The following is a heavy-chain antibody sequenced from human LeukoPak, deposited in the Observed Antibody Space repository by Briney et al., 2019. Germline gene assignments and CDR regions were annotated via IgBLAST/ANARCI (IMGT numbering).Heavy chain of an antibody. Sequence: GGSLRLSCAASGFTFSSYSMNWVRHAPGKGLEWVSSISSSSSYIYYTHPVKGRFTISRENAKNSLYLHMNSVRAEDTTVYYCARRYSGSYGAFDIWGQGTMVTVSS. J-gene: IGHJ3*02. CDR3: ARRYSGSYGAFDI. CDR1: GFTFSSYS. V-gene: IGHV3-21*01. CDR2: ISSSSSYI. D-gene: IGHD1-26*01.